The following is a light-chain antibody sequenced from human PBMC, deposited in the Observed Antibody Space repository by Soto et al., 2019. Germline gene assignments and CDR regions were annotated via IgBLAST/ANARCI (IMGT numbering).Light chain of an antibody. J-gene: IGKJ1*01. CDR1: QSVDYNY. Sequence: EIVLTQSPGTLSLSPGERATLSCWASQSVDYNYLAWYQQKPGQAPRLLIYGASNRATGIPDRFSGSGSGTDFTLTISRLEPEDVAVYSCHQYINAPQMFGQGTKVDIK. CDR2: GAS. CDR3: HQYINAPQM. V-gene: IGKV3-20*01.